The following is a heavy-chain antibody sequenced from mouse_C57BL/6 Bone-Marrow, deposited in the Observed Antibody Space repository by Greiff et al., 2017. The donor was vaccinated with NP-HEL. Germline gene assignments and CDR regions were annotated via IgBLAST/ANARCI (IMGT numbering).Heavy chain of an antibody. CDR1: GFTFSNYW. V-gene: IGHV6-3*01. Sequence: EVMLVESGGGLVQPGGSMKLSCVASGFTFSNYWMNWVRQSPEKGLEWVAQIRLKSDNYATHYAESVKGRFTISRDDSKSSVYLQMNNLRAEDTGIYYCTGYGSSPYYAMDYWGQGTSVTVSS. D-gene: IGHD1-1*01. CDR2: IRLKSDNYAT. J-gene: IGHJ4*01. CDR3: TGYGSSPYYAMDY.